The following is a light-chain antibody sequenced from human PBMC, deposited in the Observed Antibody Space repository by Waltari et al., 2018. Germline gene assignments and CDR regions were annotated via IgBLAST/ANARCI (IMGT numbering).Light chain of an antibody. V-gene: IGLV2-23*02. CDR2: EVF. Sequence: QSALTQPASVSGTPGQSLTISCSGTTSDVGSYDLVSWYQQHPGEAPKLLICEVFKRPTDTSSRFSGAKSGSTASLTISGLQPEDEADYYCCSYAGRGTYVFGSGTKVTVL. CDR1: TSDVGSYDL. J-gene: IGLJ1*01. CDR3: CSYAGRGTYV.